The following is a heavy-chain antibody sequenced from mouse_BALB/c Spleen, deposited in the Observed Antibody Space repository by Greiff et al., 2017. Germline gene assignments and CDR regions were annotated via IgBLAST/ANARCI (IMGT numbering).Heavy chain of an antibody. CDR3: AREAPFAY. CDR1: GFTFSDYY. V-gene: IGHV5-4*02. J-gene: IGHJ3*01. Sequence: EVQGVESGGGLVKPGGSLKLSCAASGFTFSDYYMYWVRQTPEKRLEWVATISDGGSYTYYPDSVKGRFTISRDNAKNNLYLQMSSLKSEDTAMYYWAREAPFAYWGQGTLVTVSA. CDR2: ISDGGSYT.